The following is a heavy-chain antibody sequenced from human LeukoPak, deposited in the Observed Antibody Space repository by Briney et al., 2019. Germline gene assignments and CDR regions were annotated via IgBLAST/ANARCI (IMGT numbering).Heavy chain of an antibody. CDR1: GYTFTSYY. D-gene: IGHD6-6*01. Sequence: ASVKVSCKASGYTFTSYYMHWVRQAPGQGLEWMGIINPSGGSTSYAQKFQGRVTMTRDTSTSTVYMELSSLRSEDTAVYYCARTDSSSFYGRRIDYWGQGTLVTVSS. V-gene: IGHV1-46*01. CDR3: ARTDSSSFYGRRIDY. CDR2: INPSGGST. J-gene: IGHJ4*02.